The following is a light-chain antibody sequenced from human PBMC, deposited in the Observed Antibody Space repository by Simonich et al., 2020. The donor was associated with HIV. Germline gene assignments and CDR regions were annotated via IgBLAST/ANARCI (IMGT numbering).Light chain of an antibody. Sequence: DIVMTQSPDSLAVSLGERAPINCKSSQSVLYSSNTKNYLAWYQQKPGQPPKLLIYWASTRESGVPDRFSASGSGTDFTLTISSLQAEDVAVYYCQQYYSTPPTFGQGTKVEIK. CDR3: QQYYSTPPT. V-gene: IGKV4-1*01. CDR1: QSVLYSSNTKNY. CDR2: WAS. J-gene: IGKJ1*01.